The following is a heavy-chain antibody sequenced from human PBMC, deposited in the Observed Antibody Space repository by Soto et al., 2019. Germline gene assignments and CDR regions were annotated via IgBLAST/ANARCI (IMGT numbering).Heavy chain of an antibody. CDR3: GRDILTTYSGPDY. CDR2: IIPILGIA. J-gene: IGHJ4*02. CDR1: GGTFSSYT. D-gene: IGHD3-9*01. Sequence: PSVKVSCKASGGTFSSYTISWVRQAPGQGLEWMGRIIPILGIANYAQKFQGRVTITADKSTSTAYMELSSLRSEDTAVYYCGRDILTTYSGPDYWGQGTLVPVSS. V-gene: IGHV1-69*04.